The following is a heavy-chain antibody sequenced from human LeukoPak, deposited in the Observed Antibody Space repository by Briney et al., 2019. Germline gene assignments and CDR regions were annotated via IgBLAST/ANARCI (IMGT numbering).Heavy chain of an antibody. Sequence: SGTLSLTCTVSGGSISSSSYYWGWIRQPPGKGLEWIGSIYCSGSTYYNPSLKSRVTISVDTSRNQFSLKLSSVTAADTAVYYCARPRGSYFDFDYWGQGTLVTVSS. CDR2: IYCSGST. V-gene: IGHV4-39*01. CDR1: GGSISSSSYY. CDR3: ARPRGSYFDFDY. D-gene: IGHD1-26*01. J-gene: IGHJ4*02.